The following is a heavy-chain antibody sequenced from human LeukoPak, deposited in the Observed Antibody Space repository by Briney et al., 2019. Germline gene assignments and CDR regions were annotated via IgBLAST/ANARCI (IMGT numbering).Heavy chain of an antibody. CDR1: GGAFSGYY. V-gene: IGHV4-34*01. CDR2: INHSGST. J-gene: IGHJ5*02. D-gene: IGHD2-2*01. CDR3: ARGGSRGYQLLIYWFDP. Sequence: RSSETLSLTCAVYGGAFSGYYWSWIRQPPGKGLEWIGEINHSGSTNYNPSLKSRVTISVDTSKNQFSLKLSSVTAADTAVYYCARGGSRGYQLLIYWFDPWGQGTLVTVSS.